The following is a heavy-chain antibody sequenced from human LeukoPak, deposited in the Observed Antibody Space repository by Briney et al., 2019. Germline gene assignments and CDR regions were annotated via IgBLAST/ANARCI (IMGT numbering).Heavy chain of an antibody. J-gene: IGHJ4*02. CDR3: ARGPGGVFDY. Sequence: TGGSLRLSCAASGFTFRSYSMNWVRQAPGKGLEWVSSISSSSSYIYYADSVKGRFTISRDNAKNSLYLQMNSLRAEDTAVYYCARGPGGVFDYWGQGTLVTVSS. CDR2: ISSSSSYI. CDR1: GFTFRSYS. V-gene: IGHV3-21*01. D-gene: IGHD3-10*01.